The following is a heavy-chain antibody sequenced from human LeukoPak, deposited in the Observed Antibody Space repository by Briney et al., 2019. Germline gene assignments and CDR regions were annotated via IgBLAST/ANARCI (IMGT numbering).Heavy chain of an antibody. CDR3: ARVFSRGYSYGPQNYYFDY. J-gene: IGHJ4*02. V-gene: IGHV1-2*02. CDR2: INPNSGGT. Sequence: ASVKVSCKASGYTFTGYYMRWVRQAPGQGLEWMGWINPNSGGTNYAQKFQGRVTMTRDTSISTAYMELSRLRSDDTAVYYCARVFSRGYSYGPQNYYFDYWGQGTLVTVSS. CDR1: GYTFTGYY. D-gene: IGHD5-18*01.